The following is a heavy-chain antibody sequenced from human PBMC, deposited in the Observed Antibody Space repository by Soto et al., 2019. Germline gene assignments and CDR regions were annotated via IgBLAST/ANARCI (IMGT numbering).Heavy chain of an antibody. Sequence: SVKVSCKASGGTFSSYAISWVRQAPGQGLEWMGGIIPIFGTANYAQKFQGRVTITADESTSTAYMELSSLRSEDTAVYYCATNSVDTAMVEFYGMDVWGQGTTVTVS. J-gene: IGHJ6*02. D-gene: IGHD5-18*01. V-gene: IGHV1-69*13. CDR1: GGTFSSYA. CDR2: IIPIFGTA. CDR3: ATNSVDTAMVEFYGMDV.